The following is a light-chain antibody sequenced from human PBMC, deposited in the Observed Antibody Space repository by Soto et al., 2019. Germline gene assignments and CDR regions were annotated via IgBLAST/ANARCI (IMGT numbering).Light chain of an antibody. Sequence: EIVMTQSPATLSVSPGERATLSCRASQSVSSNLAWYQQKPRQAPSLLIYGAFTRATGIPARFSGTGSGTEFTPTISSLQSGDFALYYRQQYNDWPLTFGQGTKVDI. CDR2: GAF. CDR1: QSVSSN. J-gene: IGKJ1*01. CDR3: QQYNDWPLT. V-gene: IGKV3-15*01.